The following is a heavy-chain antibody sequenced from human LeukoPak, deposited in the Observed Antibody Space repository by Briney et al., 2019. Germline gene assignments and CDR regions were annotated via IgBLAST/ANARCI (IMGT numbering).Heavy chain of an antibody. D-gene: IGHD3-9*01. J-gene: IGHJ4*02. CDR2: INPNSGGT. V-gene: IGHV1-2*02. CDR1: GYTFTDYY. CDR3: ARGDYDILTGYGNC. Sequence: GASVKVSCKASGYTFTDYYIHWVRQAPGQGLEWMGWINPNSGGTNYAQRFQGRVTMTSGTSVSTAYMELSRLRSDDTAVYYCARGDYDILTGYGNCWGQGTLVTVSS.